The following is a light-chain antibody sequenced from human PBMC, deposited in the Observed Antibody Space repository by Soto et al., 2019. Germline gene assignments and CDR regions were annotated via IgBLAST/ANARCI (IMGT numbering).Light chain of an antibody. Sequence: QSVLTQPSSASAAPGQRVTISCSGTISNIGDNHVSWYQQVPGKAPKLLIYDNNKRPSGIPDRFSGSRSGTSATLAITGLQTGDEADYICGTWDTTMSGLLFGGGTKLTVL. CDR1: ISNIGDNH. CDR2: DNN. V-gene: IGLV1-51*01. CDR3: GTWDTTMSGLL. J-gene: IGLJ2*01.